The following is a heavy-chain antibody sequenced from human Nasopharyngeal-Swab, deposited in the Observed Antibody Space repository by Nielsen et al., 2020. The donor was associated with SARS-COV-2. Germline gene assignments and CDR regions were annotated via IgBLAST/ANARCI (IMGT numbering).Heavy chain of an antibody. CDR3: ARRETYDPNYDGMDV. Sequence: GESLKISCKGAGYSFTSYWIGWGRQMPGKGLEWMGIIYPGDSDTRYSPSFQGQVTISDDKSISTAYLQWSSLKASDTAMYYCARRETYDPNYDGMDVWGQGTTVTVSS. CDR2: IYPGDSDT. J-gene: IGHJ6*02. CDR1: GYSFTSYW. V-gene: IGHV5-51*01. D-gene: IGHD3-3*01.